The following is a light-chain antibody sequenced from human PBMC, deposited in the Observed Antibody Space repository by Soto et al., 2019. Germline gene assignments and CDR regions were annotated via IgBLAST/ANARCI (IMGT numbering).Light chain of an antibody. J-gene: IGKJ2*01. Sequence: EIVMTHSPATLSVSPGERATLSCRASMSVSSNWAWYHQKPGQAPRLLLYGASTRATCIPARFSGSGSGTEFTLTISSLQSEDFAVYYCQQYNKWPPYTFGQGTKLEIK. CDR1: MSVSSN. CDR2: GAS. V-gene: IGKV3-15*01. CDR3: QQYNKWPPYT.